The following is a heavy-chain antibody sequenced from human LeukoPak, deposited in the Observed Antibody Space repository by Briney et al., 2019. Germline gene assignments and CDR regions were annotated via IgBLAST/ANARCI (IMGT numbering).Heavy chain of an antibody. V-gene: IGHV4-4*09. CDR3: ARHGGYDFYSYYYYYYMDV. J-gene: IGHJ6*03. D-gene: IGHD3-3*01. Sequence: SETLSLTCTVSGGSISSYYWSWIRQPPGKGLEWIGYIYTSGSTNYNPSLKSRVTISVDTSKNQFSLKLSSVTAADTAVYYCARHGGYDFYSYYYYYYMDVWGKGTTVTVSS. CDR2: IYTSGST. CDR1: GGSISSYY.